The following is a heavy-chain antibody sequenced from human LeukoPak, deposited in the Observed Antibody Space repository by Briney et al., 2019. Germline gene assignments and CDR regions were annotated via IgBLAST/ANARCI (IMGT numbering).Heavy chain of an antibody. J-gene: IGHJ4*02. CDR2: IDPNTGGT. CDR3: ARSRAMAAPTLDY. D-gene: IGHD5-18*01. V-gene: IGHV1-2*02. Sequence: ASVKVSCKASGYTFTDYYIHWVRQAPGQGLEWMGWIDPNTGGTNYAQNFRGRVTMTRDTPTSTAYMELSRLRSDDTAVYYCARSRAMAAPTLDYWGQGTLVSVSS. CDR1: GYTFTDYY.